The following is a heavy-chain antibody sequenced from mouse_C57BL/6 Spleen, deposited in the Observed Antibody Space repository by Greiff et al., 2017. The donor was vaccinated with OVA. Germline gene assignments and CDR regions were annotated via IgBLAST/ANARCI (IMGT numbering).Heavy chain of an antibody. D-gene: IGHD3-2*02. V-gene: IGHV1-50*01. CDR1: GYTFTSYW. CDR3: ARRAAQSLVDY. Sequence: VQLQQPGAELVKPGASVKLSCKASGYTFTSYWMQWVKQRPGQGLEWIGEIDPSDSYTNYNQKFKGKATLTVDTSSSTAYMQLSSLTSEDSAVYYCARRAAQSLVDYWGQGTTLTVSS. CDR2: IDPSDSYT. J-gene: IGHJ2*01.